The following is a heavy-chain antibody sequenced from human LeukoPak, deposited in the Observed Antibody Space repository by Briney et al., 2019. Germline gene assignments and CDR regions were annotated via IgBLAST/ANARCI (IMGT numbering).Heavy chain of an antibody. V-gene: IGHV4-59*11. CDR3: ARSKRQNYYYYYMDV. Sequence: PSETLSLTRTVSGGSISSHYWSWIRQPPGKGLEWIGYIYYSGSTNYNPSLKSRVTISVDTSKNQFSLKLSSVTAADTAVYYCARSKRQNYYYYYMDVWGKGTTVTASS. CDR1: GGSISSHY. CDR2: IYYSGST. J-gene: IGHJ6*03.